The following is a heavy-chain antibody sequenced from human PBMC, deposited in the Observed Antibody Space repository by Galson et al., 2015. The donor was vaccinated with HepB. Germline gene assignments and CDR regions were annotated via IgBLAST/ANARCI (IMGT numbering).Heavy chain of an antibody. CDR1: GFTFSSYS. CDR3: ASGYCSSTSCYLYYFDY. Sequence: SLRLSCAASGFTFSSYSMNWVRQAPGKGLEWVSSISSSSSYIYYADSVKGRFTFSRDNAKNSLYLQMNSLRAEDTAVYYCASGYCSSTSCYLYYFDYWGQGTLVTVSS. J-gene: IGHJ4*02. D-gene: IGHD2-2*01. CDR2: ISSSSSYI. V-gene: IGHV3-21*01.